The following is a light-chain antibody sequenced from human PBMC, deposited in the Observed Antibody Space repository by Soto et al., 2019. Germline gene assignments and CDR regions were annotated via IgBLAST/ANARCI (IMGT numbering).Light chain of an antibody. CDR1: QSVSSY. J-gene: IGKJ3*01. CDR2: DAS. CDR3: QRYNNWPPLFT. V-gene: IGKV3-11*01. Sequence: SLLPHSPATLSFSPGERATLSCRASQSVSSYLLWYQHKPGQTPRLRIYDASKRATGIPARYSGSGSETDFTLTISSLKPEDFAFYVCQRYNNWPPLFTFGPGTKVDIK.